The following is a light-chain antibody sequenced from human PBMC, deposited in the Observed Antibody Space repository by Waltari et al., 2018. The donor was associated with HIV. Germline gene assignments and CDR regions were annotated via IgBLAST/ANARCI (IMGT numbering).Light chain of an antibody. V-gene: IGLV2-23*02. CDR1: GSDIGNYNL. Sequence: QSALTQPASVSESPGQSITISCTGTGSDIGNYNLVSWYQQYPGKAPKLLIYEVNKRPSGVSSRFSGSKSGNTASLTVSGLQAEDEADYYCSSYAGSSTLWVFGGGTQLTVL. J-gene: IGLJ3*02. CDR3: SSYAGSSTLWV. CDR2: EVN.